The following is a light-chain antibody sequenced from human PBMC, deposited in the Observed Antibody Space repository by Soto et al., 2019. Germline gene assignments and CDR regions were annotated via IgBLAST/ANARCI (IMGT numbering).Light chain of an antibody. V-gene: IGKV1-5*03. J-gene: IGKJ1*01. CDR1: QSISSW. CDR3: QQYNSDWT. CDR2: KAS. Sequence: DIQMTQSPSTLSASVGDRVTITCRASQSISSWLAWYQQKPGQAPKLLIYKASSLESGVPSRFSGSGSGTEFTLTISSLQPDDCATYYCQQYNSDWTFGQGTKVEIK.